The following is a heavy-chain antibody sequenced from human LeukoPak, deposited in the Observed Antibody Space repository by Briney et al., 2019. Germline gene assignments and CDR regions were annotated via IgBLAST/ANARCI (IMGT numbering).Heavy chain of an antibody. CDR2: TYYRSKWYN. J-gene: IGHJ4*02. V-gene: IGHV6-1*01. CDR3: ARDFGYGDYFFDD. D-gene: IGHD4-17*01. CDR1: GDSVSRNTAG. Sequence: SQTLSLTCAISGDSVSRNTAGWNWTSQPPPRGLDWRGRTYYRSKWYNDFAPSVRNRITINPDTSKNQFSLQLNSVTPEDTAVYYCARDFGYGDYFFDDWGQGTLVTVSS.